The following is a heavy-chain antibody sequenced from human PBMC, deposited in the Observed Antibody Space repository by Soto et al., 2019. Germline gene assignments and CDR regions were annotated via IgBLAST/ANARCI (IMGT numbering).Heavy chain of an antibody. CDR1: GFSFSNYA. J-gene: IGHJ6*02. CDR3: AKFNYYFGSGRSIAPHYGMDV. D-gene: IGHD3-10*01. V-gene: IGHV3-23*01. CDR2: ISDTGEIT. Sequence: EEQLLQSGEGLVQPGGSLRLSCAGSGFSFSNYAMAWVRQAPGKGLEWVSVISDTGEITYDADSVKGRFTISRDNSKNMLFLQMNSLRAEDTATYYCAKFNYYFGSGRSIAPHYGMDVWGQGTSVSVSS.